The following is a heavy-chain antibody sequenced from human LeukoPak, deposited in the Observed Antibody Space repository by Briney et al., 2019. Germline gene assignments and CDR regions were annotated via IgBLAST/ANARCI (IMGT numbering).Heavy chain of an antibody. J-gene: IGHJ4*02. D-gene: IGHD3-10*01. CDR3: TRDLIGSGSYGHY. Sequence: PGGSLRLSCTASGFTFGDYAMSWVRQAPGKGLEWVGFIRSKAYGGTTEYAASVKGRFTISRDDSKSIAYLQMNSLKTEDTAVYYCTRDLIGSGSYGHYWGQGTLVTVSS. V-gene: IGHV3-49*04. CDR1: GFTFGDYA. CDR2: IRSKAYGGTT.